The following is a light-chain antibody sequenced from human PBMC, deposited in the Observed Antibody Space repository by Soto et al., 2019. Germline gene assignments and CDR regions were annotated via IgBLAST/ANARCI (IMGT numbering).Light chain of an antibody. CDR2: AAS. Sequence: EIVLTQSPGTLSLSPGERATLSCRATQSVSSNYLDWYQHKPGQAPRVIIYAASGRTAGIADRFSGSGSGTYFTLTISRLEPEDFAVYYCQQYGSSPRTFGQGTKVEIK. CDR1: QSVSSNY. J-gene: IGKJ1*01. CDR3: QQYGSSPRT. V-gene: IGKV3-20*01.